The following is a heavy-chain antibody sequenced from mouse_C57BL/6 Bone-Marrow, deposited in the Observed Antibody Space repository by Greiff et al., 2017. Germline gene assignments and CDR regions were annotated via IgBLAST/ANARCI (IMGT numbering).Heavy chain of an antibody. V-gene: IGHV2-5*01. CDR2: IWRGGST. CDR3: AKTDYYGPWYFDV. D-gene: IGHD1-1*01. J-gene: IGHJ1*03. CDR1: GFSLTSYG. Sequence: VQLKESGPGLVQPSQSLSITCTVSGFSLTSYGVHWVRQSPGKGLEWLGVIWRGGSTDYNAAFMSRLSITKDNSKSQVFFKMNSLQADDTAIYYCAKTDYYGPWYFDVWGTGTTVTVSS.